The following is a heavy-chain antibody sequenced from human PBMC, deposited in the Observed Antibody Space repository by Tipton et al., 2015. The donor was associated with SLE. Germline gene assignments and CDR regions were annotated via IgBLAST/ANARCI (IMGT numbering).Heavy chain of an antibody. Sequence: LRLSCTVSGGSIGTYYWSWIRQPPGKGLEWIGYIYYIGSTNYNPSLKSRVTMSVDRSRNEFSLKLTSVTAADTAVYYCARLQYIFGGMDVWGEGTTVTVSS. J-gene: IGHJ6*04. CDR2: IYYIGST. CDR3: ARLQYIFGGMDV. D-gene: IGHD3-3*01. V-gene: IGHV4-59*12. CDR1: GGSIGTYY.